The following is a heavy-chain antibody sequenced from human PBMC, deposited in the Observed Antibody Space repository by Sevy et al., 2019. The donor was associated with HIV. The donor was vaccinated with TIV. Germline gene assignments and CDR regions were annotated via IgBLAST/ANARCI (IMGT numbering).Heavy chain of an antibody. D-gene: IGHD4-17*01. CDR2: INSHGTIT. Sequence: GGSLRLSCAVSGFTFSSHWMFWVRQAPGKGLVWVSHINSHGTITNYADSVKGRFTISRDNSKNTLYLQMNSLRGEDTAVYYCAKDPDDTYDYGEHSDYWGQGTLVTVSS. CDR3: AKDPDDTYDYGEHSDY. CDR1: GFTFSSHW. V-gene: IGHV3-74*01. J-gene: IGHJ4*02.